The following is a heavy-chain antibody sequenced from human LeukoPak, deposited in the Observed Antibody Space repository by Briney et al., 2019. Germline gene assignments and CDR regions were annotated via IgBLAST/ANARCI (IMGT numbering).Heavy chain of an antibody. CDR2: ISSSSSTI. CDR3: GRLAHNAWYAIDF. CDR1: GFTFSSYS. Sequence: GGSLRLSCAASGFTFSSYSMNWVRQAPGKGLEWVSYISSSSSTIYYADSVKGRFTISRDNPKNSLYLQINNLRAEDTAVYYCGRLAHNAWYAIDFWGQGTLVTVSS. D-gene: IGHD2-2*01. V-gene: IGHV3-48*04. J-gene: IGHJ4*02.